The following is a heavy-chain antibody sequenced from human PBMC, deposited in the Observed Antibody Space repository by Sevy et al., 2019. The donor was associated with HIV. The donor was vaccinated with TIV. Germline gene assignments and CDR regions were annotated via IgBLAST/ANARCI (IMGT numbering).Heavy chain of an antibody. Sequence: GGSLRLSCAASGFTVSSNYMSWVRQAPGKGLEWVSVIYSGGSTYYADSVKGRFNISRDNSKNTLYLQMNSLRAEDTAVYYCARDRAGTIYFDYWGQGTLVTVSS. V-gene: IGHV3-53*01. CDR2: IYSGGST. CDR3: ARDRAGTIYFDY. J-gene: IGHJ4*02. CDR1: GFTVSSNY. D-gene: IGHD6-19*01.